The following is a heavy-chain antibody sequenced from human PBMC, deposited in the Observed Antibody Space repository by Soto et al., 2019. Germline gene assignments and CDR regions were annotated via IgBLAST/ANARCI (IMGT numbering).Heavy chain of an antibody. D-gene: IGHD6-19*01. CDR3: AGHSAGLFDY. Sequence: PSETLSLTCTVSGGSISSSSYYWGWIRQPPGKGLEWIGSIYYSGSTYYNPSLKSRVTISVDTSKNQFSLKLSSVTAADTAVYYCAGHSAGLFDYWGQGTLVTVSS. J-gene: IGHJ4*02. V-gene: IGHV4-39*01. CDR2: IYYSGST. CDR1: GGSISSSSYY.